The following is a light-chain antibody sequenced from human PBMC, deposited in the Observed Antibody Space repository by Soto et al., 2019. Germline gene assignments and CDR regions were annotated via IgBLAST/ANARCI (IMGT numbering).Light chain of an antibody. J-gene: IGLJ1*01. V-gene: IGLV2-14*01. CDR3: SSYTSSSTRV. CDR2: EVS. CDR1: RSDVGAYDF. Sequence: QSVLTQPASVSGSPGQSITISCTGTRSDVGAYDFVSWYQHHPDKAPKLMIYEVSNRPSGVSNRFSGSKSVNTATLTISGLQAEDEADYYCSSYTSSSTRVFGTGTKVTVL.